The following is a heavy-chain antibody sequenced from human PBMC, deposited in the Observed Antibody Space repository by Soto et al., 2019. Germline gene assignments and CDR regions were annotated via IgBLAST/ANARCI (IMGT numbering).Heavy chain of an antibody. CDR1: GGSFSGYY. CDR3: ARDRGLGSGWYGWFDP. Sequence: SETLSLTCAVYGGSFSGYYWTWIRQPPGTGLEWIGEINHSGSTNYNPSLKSRVTISVDTSKNQFSLKLTSVTAADTAVYYCARDRGLGSGWYGWFDPWGQGTLVTVS. CDR2: INHSGST. D-gene: IGHD6-19*01. J-gene: IGHJ5*02. V-gene: IGHV4-34*01.